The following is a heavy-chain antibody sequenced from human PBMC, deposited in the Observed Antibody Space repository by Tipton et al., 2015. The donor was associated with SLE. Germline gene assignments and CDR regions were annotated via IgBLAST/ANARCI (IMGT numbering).Heavy chain of an antibody. CDR1: GFPISSGYY. V-gene: IGHV4-38-2*02. J-gene: IGHJ4*02. D-gene: IGHD6-13*01. CDR2: FFHGGST. Sequence: LRLSCDVSGFPISSGYYWGWIRQFPGRGLEWIGSFFHGGSTYYNPSLKSRVTISVDTSKNQFSLRLTSVTAADTAVYYCVRDFRQQLVYFVYWGQGTLVTVSS. CDR3: VRDFRQQLVYFVY.